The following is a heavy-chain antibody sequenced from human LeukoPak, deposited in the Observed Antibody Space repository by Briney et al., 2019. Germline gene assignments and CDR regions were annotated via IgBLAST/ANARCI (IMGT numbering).Heavy chain of an antibody. CDR2: IYPGDSDT. J-gene: IGHJ5*02. V-gene: IGHV5-51*01. Sequence: GESLKISCKGSGYSFTSYWIGWVRQMPGKGLEWMGIIYPGDSDTRYSPSFQGQVTISADKSISTAYLQWSSLKASDTAMYYCARRDYYDSSGYYYVGGHYDSWFDPWGQGTLVTVSS. CDR3: ARRDYYDSSGYYYVGGHYDSWFDP. D-gene: IGHD3-22*01. CDR1: GYSFTSYW.